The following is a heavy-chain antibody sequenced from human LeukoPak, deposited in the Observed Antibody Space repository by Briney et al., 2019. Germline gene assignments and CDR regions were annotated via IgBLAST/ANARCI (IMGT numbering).Heavy chain of an antibody. CDR3: ARLYGDYGGADY. V-gene: IGHV1-46*01. J-gene: IGHJ4*02. CDR1: GYTFTSYY. Sequence: ASVKVSCKASGYTFTSYYMHWVRQAPGQGLEWMGIINPSGGSPSYAQKFQGRVTMTRDTSTSTVYMELSSLRSEDTAVYYCARLYGDYGGADYWGQGTLVTVSS. CDR2: INPSGGSP. D-gene: IGHD4-17*01.